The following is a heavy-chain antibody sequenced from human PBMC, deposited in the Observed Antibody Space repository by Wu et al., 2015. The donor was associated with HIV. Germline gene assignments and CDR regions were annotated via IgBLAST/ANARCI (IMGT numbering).Heavy chain of an antibody. J-gene: IGHJ4*02. CDR3: ARDPQDGSSWYTH. CDR1: GYTFTGYY. V-gene: IGHV1-2*02. D-gene: IGHD6-13*01. Sequence: QVQLVQSGAGVKKPGASVTVSCKTSGYTFTGYYIHWVRQAPGQGLEWMGWINPNSGDTKYAQKFQGRVTMTRDTSISTAYMDLSRLISDDTAIYYCARDPQDGSSWYTHWGQGTLITVSS. CDR2: INPNSGDT.